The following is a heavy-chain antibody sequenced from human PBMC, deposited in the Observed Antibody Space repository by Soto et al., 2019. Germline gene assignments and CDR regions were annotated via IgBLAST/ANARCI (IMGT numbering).Heavy chain of an antibody. V-gene: IGHV3-73*01. CDR1: GFTFSGSA. Sequence: GGSLRLSCAASGFTFSGSAMHWVRQASGKGLEWVGRIRSKANSCATAYAASVKGRFTISRDDSKNTAYLQMNSLKTEDTAVYYRTRHVSEGPIYRETYYYYYYMDVWGKGTTVTVSS. D-gene: IGHD3-3*01. CDR3: TRHVSEGPIYRETYYYYYYMDV. CDR2: IRSKANSCAT. J-gene: IGHJ6*03.